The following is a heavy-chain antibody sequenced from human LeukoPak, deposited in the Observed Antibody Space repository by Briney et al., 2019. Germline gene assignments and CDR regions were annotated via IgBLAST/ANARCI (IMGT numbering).Heavy chain of an antibody. V-gene: IGHV3-53*01. CDR3: ARVSYYDSSGYYFLSYVDY. CDR2: IYSGGST. Sequence: PGGSLRLSCAASGFTVSSNYMSWVRQAPGKGLEWVPVIYSGGSTYYADSVRGRFTISRDNSKNTLYLQMNSLGAEDAAVYYCARVSYYDSSGYYFLSYVDYWGQGTLVTVSS. CDR1: GFTVSSNY. D-gene: IGHD3-22*01. J-gene: IGHJ4*02.